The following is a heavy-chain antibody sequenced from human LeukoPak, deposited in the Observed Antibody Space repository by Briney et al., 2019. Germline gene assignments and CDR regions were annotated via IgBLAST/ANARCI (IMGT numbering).Heavy chain of an antibody. CDR3: AKDGTGYDYFDY. J-gene: IGHJ4*02. CDR2: INDSGGTT. V-gene: IGHV3-23*01. D-gene: IGHD5-12*01. CDR1: GFTFSSYA. Sequence: GGSLRLSCAASGFTFSSYAMSWVRQAPGKGLEWVSAINDSGGTTYYADSVKGRFTISRDNSKNTLYLQMNSLRAEDTAVYYCAKDGTGYDYFDYWGQGTLVTVSS.